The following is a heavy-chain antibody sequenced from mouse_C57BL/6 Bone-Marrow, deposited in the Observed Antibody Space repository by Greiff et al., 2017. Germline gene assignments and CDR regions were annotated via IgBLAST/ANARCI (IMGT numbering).Heavy chain of an antibody. CDR1: GFTFSDYG. CDR3: ARRAIYYYGSSYFYDAMDY. Sequence: EVQLQESGGGLVKPGGSLKLSCAASGFTFSDYGMHWVRQAPEKGLEWVAYISSGSSTIYYADTVKGRFTISRDNAKNTLFLQMTSLRSEDTAMYYCARRAIYYYGSSYFYDAMDYWGQGTSVTVSS. V-gene: IGHV5-17*01. D-gene: IGHD1-1*01. J-gene: IGHJ4*01. CDR2: ISSGSSTI.